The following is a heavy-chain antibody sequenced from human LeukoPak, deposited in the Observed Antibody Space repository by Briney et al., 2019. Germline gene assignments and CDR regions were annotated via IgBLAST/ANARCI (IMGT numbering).Heavy chain of an antibody. D-gene: IGHD2-2*01. V-gene: IGHV4-30-4*08. Sequence: SQTLSLTCTVSGGSISSGDYYWSWIRQPPGKGLEWIGYIYYSGSTYYNPSLKSRVTISVDTSKNQFSLKLSSVTAADTAVYYCASSLGGWYQLQSGWFDPWGQGTLITVSS. CDR3: ASSLGGWYQLQSGWFDP. CDR1: GGSISSGDYY. J-gene: IGHJ5*02. CDR2: IYYSGST.